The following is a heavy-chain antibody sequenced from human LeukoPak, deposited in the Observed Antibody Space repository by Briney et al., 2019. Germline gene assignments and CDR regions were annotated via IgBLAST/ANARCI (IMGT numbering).Heavy chain of an antibody. Sequence: GGSLRLSCAASGFTVSNNYMSWVRQAPGKGLEWVSAISGSGGSTYYADSVRGRFTISRDNSKNTLYLQMNSLRAEDTAVYYCAKSYGSGSFDYWGQGTLVTVSS. CDR3: AKSYGSGSFDY. CDR1: GFTVSNNY. J-gene: IGHJ4*02. D-gene: IGHD3-10*01. V-gene: IGHV3-23*01. CDR2: ISGSGGST.